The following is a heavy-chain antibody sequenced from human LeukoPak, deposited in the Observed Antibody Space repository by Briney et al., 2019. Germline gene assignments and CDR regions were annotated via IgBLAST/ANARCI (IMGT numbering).Heavy chain of an antibody. CDR2: INHSGST. J-gene: IGHJ4*02. V-gene: IGHV4-34*01. CDR3: ARHPGVIAAADFDY. CDR1: GGSFSGYY. Sequence: PSETLSLTCAVYGGSFSGYYWSWIRQPPGKGLEWIGEINHSGSTNYNPSLKSRVTISVDTSKNQFSLKLSSVTAADTAVYYCARHPGVIAAADFDYWGQGTLVTVSS. D-gene: IGHD6-13*01.